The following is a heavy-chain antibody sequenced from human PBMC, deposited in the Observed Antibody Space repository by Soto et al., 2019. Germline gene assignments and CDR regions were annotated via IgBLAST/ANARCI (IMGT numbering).Heavy chain of an antibody. Sequence: ASVKVSCKASGYTFTSYAMHWVRQAPGQRLEWMGWINAGNGNTKYSQKFQGGVTITRDTSASTAYMELSSLRSEDTAVYYCASSFTVPAAIGYCGQGTLVTVSS. V-gene: IGHV1-3*01. D-gene: IGHD2-2*02. CDR2: INAGNGNT. CDR3: ASSFTVPAAIGY. J-gene: IGHJ4*02. CDR1: GYTFTSYA.